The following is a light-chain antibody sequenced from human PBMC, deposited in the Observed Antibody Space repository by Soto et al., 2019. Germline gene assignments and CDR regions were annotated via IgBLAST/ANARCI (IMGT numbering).Light chain of an antibody. V-gene: IGLV2-14*01. CDR1: SSDVGGYNY. CDR2: GVT. J-gene: IGLJ2*01. CDR3: SSYTSINTLSVV. Sequence: QSVLTQPASVSGSPGQSITISCTGTSSDVGGYNYVSWYQQHPGKAPKLLIYGVTNRPSGVSNRFSGSKSGNTASLTISGLQAEDESDDDGSSYTSINTLSVVFGGGTKLTVL.